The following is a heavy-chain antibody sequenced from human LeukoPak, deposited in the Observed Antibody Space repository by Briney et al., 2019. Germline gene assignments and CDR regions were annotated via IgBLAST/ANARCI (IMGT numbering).Heavy chain of an antibody. V-gene: IGHV3-48*02. CDR1: GFSFSSYN. CDR2: ISSSGRPV. J-gene: IGHJ4*02. D-gene: IGHD4-17*01. CDR3: ARSRFTYGSVALDY. Sequence: GGSLRLSCGAYGFSFSSYNIHWVRQAPGKGLEWLSSISSSGRPVYYSDSVKGRFSISRDDAKDSLHLQMNSLRDEDTAVYYCARSRFTYGSVALDYWGRGTLVTVSS.